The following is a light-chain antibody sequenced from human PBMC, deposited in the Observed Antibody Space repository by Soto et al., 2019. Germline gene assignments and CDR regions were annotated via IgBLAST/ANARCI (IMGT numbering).Light chain of an antibody. CDR2: DVS. J-gene: IGKJ5*01. V-gene: IGKV1-13*02. CDR3: QQLNSYPVT. CDR1: QDIRGA. Sequence: AIQVTQSPSSLSASVGDRVTITCLASQDIRGALAWYQQKPGKPPKLLIYDVSTLENGVPSRSSGDSSGTQFSLTISGLQPEDFGTYYCQQLNSYPVTFGHGTRLDIK.